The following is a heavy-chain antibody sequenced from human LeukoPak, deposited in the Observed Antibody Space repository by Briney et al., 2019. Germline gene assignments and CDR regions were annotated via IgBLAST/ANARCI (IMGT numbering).Heavy chain of an antibody. D-gene: IGHD6-19*01. Sequence: ASVKVSCKASGYTFTGYYMHWVRQAPGQGLEWMGWINPNSGGTNYAQKFQGRVTMTRDTSISTAYMELSRLRSDDTAVYYCARESTRSGWYKFLPGYWGQGTLATVSS. CDR2: INPNSGGT. CDR1: GYTFTGYY. V-gene: IGHV1-2*02. J-gene: IGHJ4*02. CDR3: ARESTRSGWYKFLPGY.